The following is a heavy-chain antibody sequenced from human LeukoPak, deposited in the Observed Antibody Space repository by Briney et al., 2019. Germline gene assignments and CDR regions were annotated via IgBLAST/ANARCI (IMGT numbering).Heavy chain of an antibody. J-gene: IGHJ4*02. D-gene: IGHD4-17*01. Sequence: RRSLRLSCAASGFTFSSYAMHWVRQAPGKGLEWVAVISYDGSNKYYADSVKGRFTISRDNSKNTLYLQMNSLRAEDTAVYYCAREHGDYYFDYWGQGTLVTVSS. V-gene: IGHV3-30-3*01. CDR1: GFTFSSYA. CDR3: AREHGDYYFDY. CDR2: ISYDGSNK.